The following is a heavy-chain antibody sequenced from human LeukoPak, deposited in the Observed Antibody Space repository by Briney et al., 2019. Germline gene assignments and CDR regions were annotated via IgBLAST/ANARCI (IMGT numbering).Heavy chain of an antibody. Sequence: SETLSLTCTVSGGSISSGSYYWSWIRQPAGKGLEWIGRIYTSGSTNYNPSLKSRVTISVDTSKNQFSLKLSSVTAADTAVYYCARVAYCGGDCYPFDYYYMDVWGKGTTVTVSS. J-gene: IGHJ6*03. D-gene: IGHD2-21*01. V-gene: IGHV4-61*02. CDR1: GGSISSGSYY. CDR2: IYTSGST. CDR3: ARVAYCGGDCYPFDYYYMDV.